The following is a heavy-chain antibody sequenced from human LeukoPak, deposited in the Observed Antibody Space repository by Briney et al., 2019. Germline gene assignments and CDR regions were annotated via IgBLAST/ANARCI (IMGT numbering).Heavy chain of an antibody. CDR1: GGSFSGYY. D-gene: IGHD2-15*01. V-gene: IGHV4-34*01. Sequence: SETLSLTCAVYGGSFSGYYWSWIRQPPRKGLEWIGEINHSGSTNYNPPLKRRATISVYTSKNQVSLQLSYVTAARPAGYYCARGEGYCSGGSCPYYFDYWGQGTLVSVSS. CDR3: ARGEGYCSGGSCPYYFDY. J-gene: IGHJ4*02. CDR2: INHSGST.